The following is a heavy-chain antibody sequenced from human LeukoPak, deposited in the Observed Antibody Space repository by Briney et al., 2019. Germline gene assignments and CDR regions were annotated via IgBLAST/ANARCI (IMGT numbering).Heavy chain of an antibody. CDR3: ARYMVRGVIPPMGY. J-gene: IGHJ4*02. V-gene: IGHV3-30-3*01. CDR1: GFTFSSYA. D-gene: IGHD3-10*01. Sequence: GRSLRLSCAASGFTFSSYAMHWVRQAPGKGLEWVAVISYDGSNKYYADSVKGRFTISRDNSKNTLYLQMNSLRAEDTAVYYCARYMVRGVIPPMGYWGQGTLVTVSS. CDR2: ISYDGSNK.